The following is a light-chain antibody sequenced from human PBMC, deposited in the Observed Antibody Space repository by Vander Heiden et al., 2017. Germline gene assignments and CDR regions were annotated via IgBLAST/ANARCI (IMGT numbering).Light chain of an antibody. CDR1: QTINNY. V-gene: IGKV1-39*01. J-gene: IGKJ2*01. CDR2: AAS. CDR3: QQSYSMPYT. Sequence: DIQMNQFPSSLSASVGDRVTIACRASQTINNYLNWYQQKPGKAPTLLIYAASSLQSEVQSRFSSSGSGTDFSLTISSLQREYFATYYWQQSYSMPYTFGQGTKLEIK.